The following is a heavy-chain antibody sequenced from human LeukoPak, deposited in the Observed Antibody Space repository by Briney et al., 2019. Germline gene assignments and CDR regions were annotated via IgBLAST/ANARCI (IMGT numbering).Heavy chain of an antibody. CDR1: GFTFSRYA. Sequence: GRSLRISCAASGFTFSRYAMHWVRQAPGKGLEWVAVISYDGTKADSVKGRFTISRDNSKNTLYLQVNSLRTEDTAVYYCARDPSHGDYFRAFDYWGQGTLVTVSS. V-gene: IGHV3-30*04. D-gene: IGHD4-17*01. CDR2: ISYDGT. J-gene: IGHJ4*02. CDR3: ARDPSHGDYFRAFDY.